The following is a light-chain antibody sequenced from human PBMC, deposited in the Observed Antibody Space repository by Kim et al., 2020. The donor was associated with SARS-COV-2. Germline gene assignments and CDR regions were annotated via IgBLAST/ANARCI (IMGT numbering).Light chain of an antibody. CDR2: RNN. Sequence: ELTQPPSASGTPGQRVTISCSGSSSNIGSNYVYWYQQLPGTAPKLLIYRNNQRPSGVPDRFSGSKSGTSASLAISGLRSEDEADYFCAAWDDSLSGVVFGGGTQLTVL. V-gene: IGLV1-47*01. J-gene: IGLJ2*01. CDR3: AAWDDSLSGVV. CDR1: SSNIGSNY.